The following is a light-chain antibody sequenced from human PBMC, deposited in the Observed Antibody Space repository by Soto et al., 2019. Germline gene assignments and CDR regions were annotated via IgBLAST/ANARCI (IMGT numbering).Light chain of an antibody. J-gene: IGKJ1*01. V-gene: IGKV3-20*01. CDR2: GAS. Sequence: EAVLTQSPGTLSLSPGERATLSCRASQPVSPSFLAWYQQRGGQAPRLLIYGASTRSSGAPDRFSGSGSGTDFTLTISELEPEDFEVYYCQHYDWSLTWTFGPGTKVDIK. CDR1: QPVSPSF. CDR3: QHYDWSLTWT.